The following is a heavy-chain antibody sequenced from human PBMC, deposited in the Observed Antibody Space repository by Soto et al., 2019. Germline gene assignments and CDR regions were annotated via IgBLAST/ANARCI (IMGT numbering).Heavy chain of an antibody. Sequence: QVQLVQSGAEVKKPGASVKVSCKASGYTFTSYAMHWVRQAPGQRLEWMGWINAGNGNTKYSQKFQGRVTITRDTSASTAYMGLSSLRSEDTAVYYCASSRITMVPYGMDVWGQGTTVTVSS. J-gene: IGHJ6*02. CDR2: INAGNGNT. CDR3: ASSRITMVPYGMDV. D-gene: IGHD3-10*01. V-gene: IGHV1-3*01. CDR1: GYTFTSYA.